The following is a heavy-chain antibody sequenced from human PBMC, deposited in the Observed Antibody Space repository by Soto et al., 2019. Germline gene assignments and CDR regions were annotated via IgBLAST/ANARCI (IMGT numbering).Heavy chain of an antibody. D-gene: IGHD6-13*01. CDR2: ISAYNGNT. CDR3: PRDWAAAGPFDY. Sequence: QVQLVQSGAEVKKPGASVKVSCKASGYTFTSYGISWVRQAPGQGLEWMGWISAYNGNTNYAQKLQGRVTKTTDTSTSTADTTLRSPQSDDTAVYYCPRDWAAAGPFDYWGQGTRVTVSS. J-gene: IGHJ4*02. V-gene: IGHV1-18*01. CDR1: GYTFTSYG.